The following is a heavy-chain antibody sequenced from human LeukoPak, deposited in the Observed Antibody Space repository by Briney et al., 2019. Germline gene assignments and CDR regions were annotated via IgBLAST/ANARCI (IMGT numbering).Heavy chain of an antibody. J-gene: IGHJ4*02. CDR1: GGSVGSAGYY. D-gene: IGHD2-2*01. CDR3: ARGTGSIVVVPAAMFRGYYYFDY. Sequence: PSETLSLTCTVSGGSVGSAGYYWSWIRQPPGGGLEWIGYIYYIRNTNYNPSLKSRVTMSLDPSKNQFSLKLNSVTAADTAVYYCARGTGSIVVVPAAMFRGYYYFDYWGQGTLVTVSS. V-gene: IGHV4-61*08. CDR2: IYYIRNT.